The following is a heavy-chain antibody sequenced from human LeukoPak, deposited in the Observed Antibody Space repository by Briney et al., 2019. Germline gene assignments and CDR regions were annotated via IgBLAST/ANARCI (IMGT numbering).Heavy chain of an antibody. V-gene: IGHV3-9*01. D-gene: IGHD3-22*01. CDR2: ISWNSGSI. CDR3: ARDRPHDSSGVFDY. CDR1: GFTFDDYA. Sequence: GGSLRLSCAASGFTFDDYAMHWVRQAPGKGLEWVSGISWNSGSIGYADSVKGRFTISRDNAKNSLYLQMNSLRAEDTAVYYCARDRPHDSSGVFDYWGQGTLVTVSS. J-gene: IGHJ4*02.